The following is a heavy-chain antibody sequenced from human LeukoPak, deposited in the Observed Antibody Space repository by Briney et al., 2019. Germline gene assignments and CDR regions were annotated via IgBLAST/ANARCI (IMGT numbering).Heavy chain of an antibody. CDR2: INPNSGGT. CDR3: ASLNYDFWKWSAEYFQH. Sequence: ASVKVSCKASGYTFTGYYMHWVRQAPGQGLEWMGWINPNSGGTNYAQKFQGRVTMTRDTSISTAYMELSRLRSDDTAVYYCASLNYDFWKWSAEYFQHWGQGTLVTVSS. CDR1: GYTFTGYY. J-gene: IGHJ1*01. D-gene: IGHD3-3*01. V-gene: IGHV1-2*02.